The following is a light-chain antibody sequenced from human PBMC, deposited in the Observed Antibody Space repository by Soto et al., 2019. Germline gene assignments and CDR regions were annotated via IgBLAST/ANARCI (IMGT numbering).Light chain of an antibody. CDR1: QSVSLK. CDR3: QEDNSWPPST. Sequence: ELVYTQYPETLSVSPGERDTLSCRASQSVSLKLAWYQQRPGQAPTLLIYDTSTRATGIPASVMGSESGTEFTLTISSLQTEDFAVYYCQEDNSWPPSTLGQGTRLEIK. V-gene: IGKV3-15*01. CDR2: DTS. J-gene: IGKJ5*01.